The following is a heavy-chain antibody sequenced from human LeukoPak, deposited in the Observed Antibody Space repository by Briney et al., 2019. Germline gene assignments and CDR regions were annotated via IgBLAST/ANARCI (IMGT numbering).Heavy chain of an antibody. Sequence: GGSLRLSCTASGFSFSIFNMNWVRQAPGKGLEWISYISGSSGASYYADSVKGRFTISRDNAKYSLYLQMNSLRAEDTAVYYCARVGARDAFDIWGQGTMVTVSS. CDR2: ISGSSGAS. V-gene: IGHV3-48*01. CDR1: GFSFSIFN. D-gene: IGHD3-10*01. CDR3: ARVGARDAFDI. J-gene: IGHJ3*02.